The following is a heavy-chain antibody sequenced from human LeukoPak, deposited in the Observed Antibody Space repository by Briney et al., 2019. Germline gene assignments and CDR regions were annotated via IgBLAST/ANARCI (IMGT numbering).Heavy chain of an antibody. D-gene: IGHD1-1*01. J-gene: IGHJ6*03. CDR3: ARDTWKDFYYYFMDV. V-gene: IGHV4-38-2*02. CDR2: ISHSVST. Sequence: PSETLSLTCTVSGDSISNPYYWGWIWQPPGKGLGWIGSISHSVSTFYTPSLRSRVTISLDTSNNQFSLKLNSVTAADTAVYYCARDTWKDFYYYFMDVWGKGTTVTASS. CDR1: GDSISNPYY.